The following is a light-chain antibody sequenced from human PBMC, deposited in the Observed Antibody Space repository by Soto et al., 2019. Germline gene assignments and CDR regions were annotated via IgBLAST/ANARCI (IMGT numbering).Light chain of an antibody. Sequence: QSVLTQPPSASGTPGQTIAISCSGGSSNIGSHTVNWYQQLPGTAPRLLIYSNTQRHSGVPDRFSGSKSGTSASLAISGLKSEYEGDYACAAWDDSLNGVVFGGGTKVTVL. V-gene: IGLV1-44*01. CDR1: SSNIGSHT. CDR2: SNT. CDR3: AAWDDSLNGVV. J-gene: IGLJ2*01.